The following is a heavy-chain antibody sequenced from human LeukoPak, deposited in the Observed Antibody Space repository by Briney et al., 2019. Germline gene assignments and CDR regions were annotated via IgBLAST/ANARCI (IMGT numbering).Heavy chain of an antibody. Sequence: SETLSLTCTVSGGSISSSSYYWGWIRQPPGKGLEWIGSIYYSGSTYYNPSLKSRVTISVDTSKNQFSLKLSSVTAADTAVYYCARVEYSYGFHWFDPWGQGTLVTVSS. CDR1: GGSISSSSYY. CDR3: ARVEYSYGFHWFDP. V-gene: IGHV4-39*07. CDR2: IYYSGST. D-gene: IGHD5-18*01. J-gene: IGHJ5*02.